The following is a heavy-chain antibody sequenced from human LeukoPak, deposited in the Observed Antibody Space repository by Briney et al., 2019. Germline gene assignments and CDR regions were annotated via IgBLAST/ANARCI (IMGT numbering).Heavy chain of an antibody. D-gene: IGHD4-17*01. CDR2: INHSGST. Sequence: SETLSLTCAVYGGSFSGYYWSWIRQPPGKGLEWIGEINHSGSTNYNPSLKSRVTISVDTSKNQFSLKLSSVTAADTAVYYCARGISEDDYGDYVRLRAGGPFDYWGQGTLVTASS. J-gene: IGHJ4*02. CDR1: GGSFSGYY. V-gene: IGHV4-34*01. CDR3: ARGISEDDYGDYVRLRAGGPFDY.